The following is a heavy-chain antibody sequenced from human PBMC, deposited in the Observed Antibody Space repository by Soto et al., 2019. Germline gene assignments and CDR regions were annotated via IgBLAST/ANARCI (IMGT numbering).Heavy chain of an antibody. Sequence: QVQLVQSGAEVKKPGASVKVSCKASGYTFTSYAMHWVRQAPGQRLEWMGWINAGNGNTKYSQKFQGRVTITRDTSASTAYMELSSLRSEDTAVYYCARAVEMATIGGPDLGYWGQGTLVTVSS. CDR2: INAGNGNT. V-gene: IGHV1-3*01. J-gene: IGHJ4*02. CDR3: ARAVEMATIGGPDLGY. D-gene: IGHD5-12*01. CDR1: GYTFTSYA.